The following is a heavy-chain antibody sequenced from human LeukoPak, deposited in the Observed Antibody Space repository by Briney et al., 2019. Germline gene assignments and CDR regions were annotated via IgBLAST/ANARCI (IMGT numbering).Heavy chain of an antibody. J-gene: IGHJ4*02. V-gene: IGHV4-59*01. D-gene: IGHD6-13*01. CDR2: ISYSGST. Sequence: SETLSLTCTVSRGSISSYYWSWIRQPPRKGLEWIGYISYSGSTNYNPSLKSRVIISIDTSENQLSLKLRSVTAADTAVYYCARSIAVAGPVFDYWGQGTLVTVSS. CDR1: RGSISSYY. CDR3: ARSIAVAGPVFDY.